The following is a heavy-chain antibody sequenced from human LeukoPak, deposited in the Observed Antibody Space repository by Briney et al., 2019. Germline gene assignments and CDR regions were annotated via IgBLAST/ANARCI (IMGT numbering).Heavy chain of an antibody. D-gene: IGHD3-22*01. CDR1: GFTFSSYS. J-gene: IGHJ4*02. CDR2: ISSSSSYI. Sequence: GGSLRLSCAASGFTFSSYSMNWVRQAPGKGLEWVSSISSSSSYIYYADSVKGRFTIPRDNAKNSLYLQMNSLRAEDTAVYYCATSGGYYDSSGYYYELYYFDYWGQGTLVTVSS. V-gene: IGHV3-21*01. CDR3: ATSGGYYDSSGYYYELYYFDY.